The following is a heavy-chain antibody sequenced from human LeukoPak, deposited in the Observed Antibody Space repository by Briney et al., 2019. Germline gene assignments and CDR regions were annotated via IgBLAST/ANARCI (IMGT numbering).Heavy chain of an antibody. J-gene: IGHJ5*02. CDR2: IYYSGST. CDR3: ARHLGRDGYNYRNWFDP. CDR1: GGSISSYY. D-gene: IGHD5-24*01. Sequence: SETLSLTCTVSGGSISSYYWSWIRQPPGKGLEWIGYIYYSGSTNYNPSLKSRVTISVDTSKNQFSLKLSSVTAADTAVYYCARHLGRDGYNYRNWFDPWGQGTLVTVSS. V-gene: IGHV4-59*08.